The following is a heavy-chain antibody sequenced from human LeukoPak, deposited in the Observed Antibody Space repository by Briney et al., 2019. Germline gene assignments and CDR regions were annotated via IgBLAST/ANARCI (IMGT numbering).Heavy chain of an antibody. J-gene: IGHJ4*02. Sequence: ASVKVSCKVSGYTLSELAMHWVRQTPGKGLEWMGSFDPEDGETIYAQKFQGRVTMTEDTSTDTAYMELSSLRSEDTAVYYCATDPWAIYAVVVPAVVSWGQGTLVTVSS. V-gene: IGHV1-24*01. CDR1: GYTLSELA. D-gene: IGHD2-2*01. CDR2: FDPEDGET. CDR3: ATDPWAIYAVVVPAVVS.